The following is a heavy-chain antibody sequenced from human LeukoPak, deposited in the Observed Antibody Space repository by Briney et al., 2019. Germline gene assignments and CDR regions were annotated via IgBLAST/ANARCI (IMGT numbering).Heavy chain of an antibody. Sequence: GGSLRLSCAASGFTFSAYGMHWVRQAPGKGLEWVAVISYDGSTKYYADSVKGRFTISRDNSKDTLYLQMNSLRAEDTAVYYCAKRVDYGSSWYYFDYWGQGTLVTVSS. J-gene: IGHJ4*02. CDR3: AKRVDYGSSWYYFDY. CDR2: ISYDGSTK. V-gene: IGHV3-30*18. CDR1: GFTFSAYG. D-gene: IGHD6-13*01.